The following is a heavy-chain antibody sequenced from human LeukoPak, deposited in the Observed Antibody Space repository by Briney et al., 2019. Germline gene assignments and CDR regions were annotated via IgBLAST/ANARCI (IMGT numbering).Heavy chain of an antibody. V-gene: IGHV3-21*04. J-gene: IGHJ4*02. Sequence: GGSLRLSCAASGFTFSSYSMNWVRQAPGKGLEWVSSISSSSSYIYYADSVKGRFTISRDNAKNSLYLQMNSLRAEDTAVYYCARASIVGANTDYWGQGTLVTVSS. D-gene: IGHD1-26*01. CDR2: ISSSSSYI. CDR1: GFTFSSYS. CDR3: ARASIVGANTDY.